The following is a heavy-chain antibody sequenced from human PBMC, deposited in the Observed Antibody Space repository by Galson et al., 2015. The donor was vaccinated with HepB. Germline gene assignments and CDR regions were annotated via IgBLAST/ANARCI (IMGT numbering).Heavy chain of an antibody. V-gene: IGHV1-18*01. CDR2: ISAYSGNT. CDR3: ARLKSGSYYGGFDAFDI. Sequence: SVKVSCKASGFTFTNLGITWVRQAPGQGLEWMAWISAYSGNTNYAQKLQGRVTLTTDTSTSTAYMELRSLRSDDTAVYYCARLKSGSYYGGFDAFDIWGQGTMVTVSS. CDR1: GFTFTNLG. J-gene: IGHJ3*02. D-gene: IGHD3-10*01.